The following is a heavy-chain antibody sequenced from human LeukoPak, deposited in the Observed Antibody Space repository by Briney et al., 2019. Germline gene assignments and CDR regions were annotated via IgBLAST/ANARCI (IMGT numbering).Heavy chain of an antibody. J-gene: IGHJ4*02. CDR3: ARVRRGASGSYYNPVDY. D-gene: IGHD3-10*01. V-gene: IGHV1-2*02. Sequence: ASVKVSCKASGYIFTGYYIHWVRQAPGQGLEWMGWINPNSGGTNYAQKFQGRVTMTRDTSISTAYMELRSLRSDDTAVYYCARVRRGASGSYYNPVDYWGQGTLVTVSS. CDR1: GYIFTGYY. CDR2: INPNSGGT.